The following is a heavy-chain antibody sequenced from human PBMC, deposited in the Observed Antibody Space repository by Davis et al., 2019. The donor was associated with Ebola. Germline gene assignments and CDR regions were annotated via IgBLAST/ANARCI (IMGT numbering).Heavy chain of an antibody. Sequence: GESLKISCKGSGYRFTRYWTSWVRQMPGKGLEWMGRIDPSDSHTIYSPSFQGHVTISADKSISTAYLQWSSLKASDTAMYYCARHDSYDDFDYWGQGTLVTVSS. CDR3: ARHDSYDDFDY. D-gene: IGHD5-18*01. CDR1: GYRFTRYW. J-gene: IGHJ4*02. V-gene: IGHV5-10-1*01. CDR2: IDPSDSHT.